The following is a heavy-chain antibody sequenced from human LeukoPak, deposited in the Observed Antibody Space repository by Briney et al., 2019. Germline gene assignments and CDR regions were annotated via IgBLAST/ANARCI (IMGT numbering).Heavy chain of an antibody. Sequence: GESLKISCEGSGYSFTTYWIAWVRQMPGKGLKWMGLIYPGDSDIRYSPSFQGQVTVSADKSITTAYLQWSSLKASDTAMYYCARHGGTYAYDYWGQGTLVTVSS. V-gene: IGHV5-51*01. D-gene: IGHD5-12*01. J-gene: IGHJ4*02. CDR1: GYSFTTYW. CDR2: IYPGDSDI. CDR3: ARHGGTYAYDY.